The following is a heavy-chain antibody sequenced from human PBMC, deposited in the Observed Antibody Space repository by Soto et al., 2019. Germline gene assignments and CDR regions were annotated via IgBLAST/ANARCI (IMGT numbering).Heavy chain of an antibody. D-gene: IGHD1-26*01. CDR1: GFTVRTNY. J-gene: IGHJ4*02. CDR3: VSSPHYSESYYFDY. V-gene: IGHV3-53*01. Sequence: EAQLVESGGGLIQSGGSLRLSCAASGFTVRTNYMSWVRQAPGRGLEWVSLIYSGGATYYADSVKGPFTIARYNSRNTSYLQLKSLRGENTAVYYCVSSPHYSESYYFDYWGRGTLVTVSS. CDR2: IYSGGAT.